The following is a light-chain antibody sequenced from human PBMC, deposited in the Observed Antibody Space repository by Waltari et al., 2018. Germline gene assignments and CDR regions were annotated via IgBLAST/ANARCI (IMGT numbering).Light chain of an antibody. CDR3: NSYTGRNSWL. V-gene: IGLV2-14*03. Sequence: ALTQPASVSGPPGRAITLSGTGRSSDVGFSHHVSWYQQHPGKAPTLIIFDVFERPSGVSNRFSGTKSGNTAYLTISGLQADDESEYYCNSYTGRNSWLFGGGTKLTVL. J-gene: IGLJ3*02. CDR2: DVF. CDR1: SSDVGFSHH.